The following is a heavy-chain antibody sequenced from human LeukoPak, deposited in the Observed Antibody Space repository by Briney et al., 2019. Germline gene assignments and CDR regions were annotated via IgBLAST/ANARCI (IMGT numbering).Heavy chain of an antibody. CDR2: ISAYNGNT. CDR3: ARDVKYYYDSSGYYYYHFDY. Sequence: ASVEVSCKASGYTFTSYGISWVRQAPGQGLEWMGWISAYNGNTNYAQKLQGRVTMTTDTSTSTAYMELRSLRSDDTAVYYCARDVKYYYDSSGYYYYHFDYWGQGTLVTVSS. CDR1: GYTFTSYG. J-gene: IGHJ4*02. D-gene: IGHD3-22*01. V-gene: IGHV1-18*01.